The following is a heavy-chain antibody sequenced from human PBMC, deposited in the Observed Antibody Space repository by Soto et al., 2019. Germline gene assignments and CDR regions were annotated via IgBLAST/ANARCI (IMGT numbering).Heavy chain of an antibody. D-gene: IGHD3-16*02. CDR2: IYWDDDR. Sequence: SCPTLVNPTQTLTLTCTFSGFSLNTRGVGVGWIRQPPGKALEWLAVIYWDDDRRYSPSLNSRLTITKDTSRNQVVLTMTNMDPVDTATYYCAHIMITYGGVIGLDAFDNWGQGTMVTVSS. CDR3: AHIMITYGGVIGLDAFDN. CDR1: GFSLNTRGVG. J-gene: IGHJ3*02. V-gene: IGHV2-5*02.